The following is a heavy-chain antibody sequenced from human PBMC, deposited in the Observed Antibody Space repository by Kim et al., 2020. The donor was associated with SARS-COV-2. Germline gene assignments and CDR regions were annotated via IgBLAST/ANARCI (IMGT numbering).Heavy chain of an antibody. D-gene: IGHD6-6*01. Sequence: ASVKVSCKASGYTFTGYYMHWVRQAPGQGLEWMGRINPNSGGTNYAQKFQGRVTMTRDTSISTAYMELSRLRSDDTAVYYCARVPHLVLSSSRGSAFPYFDYWGQGTLVTVSS. CDR2: INPNSGGT. CDR3: ARVPHLVLSSSRGSAFPYFDY. CDR1: GYTFTGYY. V-gene: IGHV1-2*06. J-gene: IGHJ4*02.